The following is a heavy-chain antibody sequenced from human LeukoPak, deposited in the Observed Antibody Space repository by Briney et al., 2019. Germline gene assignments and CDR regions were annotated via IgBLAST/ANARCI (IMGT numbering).Heavy chain of an antibody. CDR3: AGSGGPEDY. CDR2: IYYSGIS. D-gene: IGHD3-10*01. J-gene: IGHJ4*02. Sequence: PSETLSLTCTVSGGSISSYYWSWIRQSPGKGLEWIGYIYYSGISDYSPSLKGRVTISVDTSKNQFSLKLSSVTAADTAVYYCAGSGGPEDYWGQGTLVTVSS. CDR1: GGSISSYY. V-gene: IGHV4-59*08.